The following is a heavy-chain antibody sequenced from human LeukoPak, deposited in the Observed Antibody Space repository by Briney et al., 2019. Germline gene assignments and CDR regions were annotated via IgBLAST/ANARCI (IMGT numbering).Heavy chain of an antibody. CDR3: ARHGGIKAAAGTRAFDI. CDR2: IYYSGST. D-gene: IGHD6-13*01. V-gene: IGHV4-39*01. Sequence: PSETLSLTCTASGGSISSSTYYWDWIRQPPGKGLEWIGSIYYSGSTYYNPSLKSRVTISVDTSKNQFSLKLTSVTAADTAVYHCARHGGIKAAAGTRAFDIWGQGTMVTVSS. J-gene: IGHJ3*02. CDR1: GGSISSSTYY.